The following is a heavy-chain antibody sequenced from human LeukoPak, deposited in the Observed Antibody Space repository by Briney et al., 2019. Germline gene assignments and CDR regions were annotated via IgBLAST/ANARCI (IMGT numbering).Heavy chain of an antibody. D-gene: IGHD3-22*01. CDR1: GGSIGSSTYY. Sequence: SETLSLTCTVSGGSIGSSTYYWGWIRQPPGKGLEWSGSIYYSGSTYYNPSLNSRVTISVDTSKNHFSLKLSSVTAADTAVYYCARSYYYDSSDLRGAFDIWGQGTMVTVSS. V-gene: IGHV4-39*02. CDR3: ARSYYYDSSDLRGAFDI. J-gene: IGHJ3*02. CDR2: IYYSGST.